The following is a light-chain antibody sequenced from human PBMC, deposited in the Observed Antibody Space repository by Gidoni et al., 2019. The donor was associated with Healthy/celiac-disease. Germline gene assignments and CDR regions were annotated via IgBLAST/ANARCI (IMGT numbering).Light chain of an antibody. CDR3: QQYYSYPYT. CDR1: QGISSY. CDR2: AAS. Sequence: AIRMTQSPSSFSASTGDRVTITWRASQGISSYSAWYQQKPGKAPKLLIYAASTLQSGVPSRFSGSGSGTDCTLTISCLQSEDFATYYCQQYYSYPYTFGQGTKLEIK. J-gene: IGKJ2*01. V-gene: IGKV1-8*01.